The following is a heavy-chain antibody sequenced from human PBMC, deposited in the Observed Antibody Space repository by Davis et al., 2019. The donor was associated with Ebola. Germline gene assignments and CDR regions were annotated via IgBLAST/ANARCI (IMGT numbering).Heavy chain of an antibody. J-gene: IGHJ4*02. D-gene: IGHD3/OR15-3a*01. V-gene: IGHV3-48*02. CDR3: ARDRFFAFDF. CDR1: GFIFKTYP. CDR2: ITKGSDAI. Sequence: PGGSLRLSCAASGFIFKTYPMSWVRQAPGKGLEWITYITKGSDAIHYADSVKGRFTVSRDNAKNSVFLQMSSLRDEDSAVYYCARDRFFAFDFWSQGVHVSVSS.